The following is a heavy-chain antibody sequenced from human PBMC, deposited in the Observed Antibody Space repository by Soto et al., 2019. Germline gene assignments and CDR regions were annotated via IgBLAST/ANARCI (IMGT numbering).Heavy chain of an antibody. V-gene: IGHV4-59*08. J-gene: IGHJ4*02. Sequence: QVQLQESGPGLVKTSETLSLTCTVSGGSISSYYWSWIRQPPGKGLEWIGYIYYSGSTLYNPSLKSRVTISVDTAKKPCSLKLSSVTAADTAVYYCARHEVGATHFDYWGQGTLVTVSS. CDR3: ARHEVGATHFDY. D-gene: IGHD1-26*01. CDR1: GGSISSYY. CDR2: IYYSGST.